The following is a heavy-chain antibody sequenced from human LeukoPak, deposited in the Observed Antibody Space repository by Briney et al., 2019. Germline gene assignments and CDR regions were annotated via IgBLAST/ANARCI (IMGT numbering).Heavy chain of an antibody. Sequence: SETLSLTCTVSGGSISSSSYYWGWIRQPPGKGLEWIGSIYYSGSTYYNPSLKSRVTISVDTSKNQFSLKLSSVTAADTAVYYCASRIMTTVTSYYYYYYMDVWGKGTTVTVSS. D-gene: IGHD4-11*01. CDR2: IYYSGST. CDR3: ASRIMTTVTSYYYYYYMDV. V-gene: IGHV4-39*01. J-gene: IGHJ6*03. CDR1: GGSISSSSYY.